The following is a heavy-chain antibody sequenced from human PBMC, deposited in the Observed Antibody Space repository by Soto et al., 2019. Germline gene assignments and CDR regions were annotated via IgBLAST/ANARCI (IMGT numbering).Heavy chain of an antibody. D-gene: IGHD6-19*01. CDR1: GYTFITSG. V-gene: IGHV1-18*01. Sequence: QVELMQSGPEVKRPGTSVKVSCKASGYTFITSGINWVRQTPGQPLEWVGWISPANGDKKYAQKFKDRVILTSETSTDTVNMELTNLRSDDTAVYFCARGRYFATTHRQWWYFDFWGRGTPVTVS. CDR2: ISPANGDK. CDR3: ARGRYFATTHRQWWYFDF. J-gene: IGHJ2*01.